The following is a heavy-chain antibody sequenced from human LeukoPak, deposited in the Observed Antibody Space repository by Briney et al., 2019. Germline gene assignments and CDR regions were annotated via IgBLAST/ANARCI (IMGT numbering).Heavy chain of an antibody. J-gene: IGHJ4*02. CDR2: ISGSSSTI. D-gene: IGHD1-26*01. CDR1: GFIFSSYS. Sequence: QPGGSLRLSCAASGFIFSSYSMSWVRQAPGKGLDWVSYISGSSSTIYYADSVKGRFTISRDNSKNSLYLQMSSLRAEDTAVHYCARVSGSYGDSAYWGQGTLVTVSS. V-gene: IGHV3-48*04. CDR3: ARVSGSYGDSAY.